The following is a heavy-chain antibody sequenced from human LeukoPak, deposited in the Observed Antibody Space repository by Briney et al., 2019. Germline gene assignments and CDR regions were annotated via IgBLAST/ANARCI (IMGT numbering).Heavy chain of an antibody. J-gene: IGHJ6*02. D-gene: IGHD4-23*01. CDR2: IYYSGST. V-gene: IGHV4-59*01. CDR3: AREKTVTTVVADYYYGMDV. CDR1: GGSISSYY. Sequence: SETLSLTCTVSGGSISSYYWSWIRQPPGKGLEWIGYIYYSGSTNYNPSLKSRVTISVDTSKNQFSLKLSSVTAADTAVYYCAREKTVTTVVADYYYGMDVWGQGTTVTVSS.